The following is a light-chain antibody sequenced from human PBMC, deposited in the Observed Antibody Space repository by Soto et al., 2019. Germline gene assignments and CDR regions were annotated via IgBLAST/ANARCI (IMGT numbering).Light chain of an antibody. J-gene: IGKJ2*01. CDR2: DTS. CDR1: HSISSL. Sequence: IQMTQSPSTLSASVADKVTITCRASHSISSLLAWYQQKPGKAPKLLIYDTSNLEDGVPSRFSGSGSGTDFTLTISSLQPDDLATYYRQEYNTFSYTFGQGTRLEIK. V-gene: IGKV1-5*01. CDR3: QEYNTFSYT.